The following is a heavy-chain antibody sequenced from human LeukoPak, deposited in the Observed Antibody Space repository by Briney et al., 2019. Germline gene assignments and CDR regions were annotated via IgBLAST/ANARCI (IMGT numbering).Heavy chain of an antibody. D-gene: IGHD5-24*01. J-gene: IGHJ4*02. CDR2: ISYDGSNK. CDR3: AQAWRWLQLNY. V-gene: IGHV3-30*18. Sequence: GGSLRLSCAASGFTFSGYGMHWVRQAPGKGLEWVAVISYDGSNKYYADSVKGRFTISRDNSMNTLYLHMNSLRDEDTAVYYCAQAWRWLQLNYWGQGTLVTVSS. CDR1: GFTFSGYG.